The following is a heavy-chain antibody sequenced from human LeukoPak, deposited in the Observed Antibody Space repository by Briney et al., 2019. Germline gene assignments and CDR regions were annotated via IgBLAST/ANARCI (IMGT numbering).Heavy chain of an antibody. CDR2: IYSGGRT. CDR3: AREAYGSGSYSSY. J-gene: IGHJ4*02. CDR1: GFTFSSYA. Sequence: QAGGSLRLSCAASGFTFSSYAMSWVSQAQGKGLEWVSDIYSGGRTSYADSVKGRFTISRNNSKTTLCLQMNRLRAEDTAVYYCAREAYGSGSYSSYWGQGNLVTVSS. V-gene: IGHV3-66*01. D-gene: IGHD3-10*01.